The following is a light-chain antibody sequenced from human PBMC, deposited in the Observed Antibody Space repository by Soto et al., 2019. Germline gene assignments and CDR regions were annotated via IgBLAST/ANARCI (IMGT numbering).Light chain of an antibody. CDR1: QTVRNNY. CDR2: DAS. Sequence: VLTQSPGTLSLSPGERATLACSASQTVRNNYLAWYQQKPGQAPRLLIYDASSRATGIPARFRGGGSGTDFTLTISRLEPEDFAVYYCQQFSSYPLPFGGGTKVDIK. V-gene: IGKV3-20*01. J-gene: IGKJ4*01. CDR3: QQFSSYPLP.